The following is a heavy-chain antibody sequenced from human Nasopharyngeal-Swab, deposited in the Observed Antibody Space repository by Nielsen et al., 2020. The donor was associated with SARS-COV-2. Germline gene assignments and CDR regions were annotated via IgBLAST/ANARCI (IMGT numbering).Heavy chain of an antibody. CDR3: ATTSPFSGSYHLCTFDI. CDR2: FDPEDGET. J-gene: IGHJ3*02. Sequence: ASVKVSCKVSGYTLTELSMHWVRQAPGKGLEWMGGFDPEDGETIYAQKFQGRVTMTVDTSTDTAYMELSSLRSEDTAVYYCATTSPFSGSYHLCTFDIWGQGTMVTVSS. CDR1: GYTLTELS. D-gene: IGHD1-26*01. V-gene: IGHV1-24*01.